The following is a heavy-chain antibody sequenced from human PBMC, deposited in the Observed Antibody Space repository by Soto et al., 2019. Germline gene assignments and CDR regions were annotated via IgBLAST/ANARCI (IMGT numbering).Heavy chain of an antibody. D-gene: IGHD3-22*01. CDR2: IYPGDSDT. Sequence: SLKISCKGSGYSFTSYWIGWVRQMPGKGLEWMGIIYPGDSDTRYSPSFQGQVTISADKSISTAYLQWSSLKASDTAMYYCASLTYYYDSSGSPDAFDIWGQGTMVTVSS. CDR1: GYSFTSYW. J-gene: IGHJ3*02. CDR3: ASLTYYYDSSGSPDAFDI. V-gene: IGHV5-51*01.